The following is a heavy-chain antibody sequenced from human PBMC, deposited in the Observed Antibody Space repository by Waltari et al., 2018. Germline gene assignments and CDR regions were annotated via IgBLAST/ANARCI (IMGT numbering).Heavy chain of an antibody. V-gene: IGHV1-69*01. CDR2: IIPSFGTA. J-gene: IGHJ4*02. Sequence: VQLVQSGAEVKKPGSSVKVSCKASGGTFSSYAISWVRQAPGQGLEWMGGIIPSFGTANYAQKFQGRVTITADESTSTAYMELSSLRSEDTAVYYCAREEVQSSGYARIYYFDYWGQGTLVTVSS. CDR1: GGTFSSYA. CDR3: AREEVQSSGYARIYYFDY. D-gene: IGHD3-22*01.